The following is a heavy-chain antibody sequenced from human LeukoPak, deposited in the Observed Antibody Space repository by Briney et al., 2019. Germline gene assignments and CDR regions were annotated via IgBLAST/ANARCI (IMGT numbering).Heavy chain of an antibody. D-gene: IGHD3-10*01. CDR1: GFNFENHA. Sequence: TGGSLRLSCATSGFNFENHAMSWVRQPPGKGLEWVSASSDGRTHYADSVKGRFTISRDNSKNTLYLQMNSLRAEDTAVYYCARVPGSYYVDFDYWGQGTLVIVSS. CDR2: SSDGRT. V-gene: IGHV3-23*05. CDR3: ARVPGSYYVDFDY. J-gene: IGHJ4*02.